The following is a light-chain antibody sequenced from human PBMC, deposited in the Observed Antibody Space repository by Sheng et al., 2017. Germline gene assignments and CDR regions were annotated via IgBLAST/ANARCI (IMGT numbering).Light chain of an antibody. Sequence: TQSPSSLSASVGDRVTITCRASQYIGSLLNWYQQRPGQAPKLLIYSSSRLQSGVPSTFSGSGSGTDFTLTISSLRTEDFATYYCQQSSRTPLTFGGGTRVESK. V-gene: IGKV1-39*01. CDR1: QYIGSL. J-gene: IGKJ4*01. CDR2: SSS. CDR3: QQSSRTPLT.